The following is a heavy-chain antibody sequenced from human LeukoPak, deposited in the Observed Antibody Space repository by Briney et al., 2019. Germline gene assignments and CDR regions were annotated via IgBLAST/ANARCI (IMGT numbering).Heavy chain of an antibody. CDR1: GGSISSYY. CDR3: ASGGYYFDY. V-gene: IGHV4-59*01. J-gene: IGHJ4*02. CDR2: IYYSGST. Sequence: NPSETLSLTCTVSGGSISSYYWSWIRQPPGKGLEWIGYIYYSGSTNYNPSLKSRVTISVDTSKNQFSLKLSSVTAADTAVYYCASGGYYFDYWGQGTRVTVSS.